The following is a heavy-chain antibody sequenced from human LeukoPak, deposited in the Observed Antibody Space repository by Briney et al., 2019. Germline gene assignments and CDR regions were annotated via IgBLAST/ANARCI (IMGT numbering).Heavy chain of an antibody. CDR1: GGSISSYY. V-gene: IGHV4-59*08. D-gene: IGHD3-22*01. J-gene: IGHJ4*02. CDR3: ARLGAYYYDSSAKFIDY. Sequence: SETLSLTCTVSGGSISSYYWSWIRQPPGKGLEWIGYIYYSGSTNYNPSLKSRVTISVDTSKNQFSLKLSSVTAADTAVYYCARLGAYYYDSSAKFIDYWGQGTLVTVSS. CDR2: IYYSGST.